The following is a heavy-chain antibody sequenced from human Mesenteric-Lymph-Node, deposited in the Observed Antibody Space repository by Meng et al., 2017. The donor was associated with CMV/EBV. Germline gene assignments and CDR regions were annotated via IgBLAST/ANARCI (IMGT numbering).Heavy chain of an antibody. Sequence: CTVSGGSISSSDYYWGWIRQPPGKGLDWIGNVYYTGYTSYNPSLKTRVTMSMDTSENQVSLRLTSVTAADTAVYYCVRDSGSRAGNDYWGQGTLVTVSS. V-gene: IGHV4-39*07. CDR1: GGSISSSDYY. J-gene: IGHJ4*02. D-gene: IGHD1-1*01. CDR2: VYYTGYT. CDR3: VRDSGSRAGNDY.